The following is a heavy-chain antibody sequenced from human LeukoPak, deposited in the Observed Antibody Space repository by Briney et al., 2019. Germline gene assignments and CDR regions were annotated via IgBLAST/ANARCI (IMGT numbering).Heavy chain of an antibody. Sequence: ASVKVSCKASGYTFTSYDINWVRQATGQGLEWMGWMSPNSGNTGYAQKPRGRVTMTTDTSTSTAYMELRSLRSDDTAVYYCARITYDFWSGYYMPDDPWGQGTLVTVSS. J-gene: IGHJ5*02. D-gene: IGHD3-3*01. CDR1: GYTFTSYD. CDR3: ARITYDFWSGYYMPDDP. CDR2: MSPNSGNT. V-gene: IGHV1-8*01.